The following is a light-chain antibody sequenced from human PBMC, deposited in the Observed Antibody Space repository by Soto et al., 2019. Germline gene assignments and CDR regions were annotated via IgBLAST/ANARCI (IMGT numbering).Light chain of an antibody. V-gene: IGLV2-8*01. J-gene: IGLJ3*02. Sequence: QLVLTQPPSASGSPGQSVTISCTGTSSDVGTHGYVSWYQQHAGKAPKLVIYDVTKRPSGVPDRFSGSKSGNTASLTVSGLQAEDEADYYCMCYAGGNNWVFGGGTQLTVL. CDR3: MCYAGGNNWV. CDR1: SSDVGTHGY. CDR2: DVT.